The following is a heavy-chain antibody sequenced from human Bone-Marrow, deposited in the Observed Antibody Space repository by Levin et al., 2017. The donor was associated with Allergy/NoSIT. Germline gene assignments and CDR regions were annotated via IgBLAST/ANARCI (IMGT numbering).Heavy chain of an antibody. V-gene: IGHV3-73*01. CDR1: GFIFSGSA. D-gene: IGHD3-16*01. CDR2: IRSKTSNYAT. CDR3: TRYVDQNAFDV. Sequence: PGGSLRLSCAASGFIFSGSAMHWVRQASGKGLEWVGRIRSKTSNYATAYAASVKGRFTISRDDSKDTAYLQMNSLKTEDTAVYYCTRYVDQNAFDVWGQGTMVTVSS. J-gene: IGHJ3*01.